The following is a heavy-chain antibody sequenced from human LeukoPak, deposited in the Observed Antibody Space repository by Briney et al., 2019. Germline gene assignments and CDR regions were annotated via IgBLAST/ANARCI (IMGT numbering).Heavy chain of an antibody. V-gene: IGHV1-2*02. CDR1: GYTFTGSY. CDR2: INPNNRAT. J-gene: IGHJ6*03. CDR3: ARGVYCSSSSCSGGLGYYFYFMDV. Sequence: ASVKLSRKSSGYTFTGSYIHWVRQPPGQGLEWMGWINPNNRATTNAQKFQGRVTMTRDTSITTVYMELRSLRYDDTAVYYCARGVYCSSSSCSGGLGYYFYFMDVWGKGTTVTVSS. D-gene: IGHD2-2*01.